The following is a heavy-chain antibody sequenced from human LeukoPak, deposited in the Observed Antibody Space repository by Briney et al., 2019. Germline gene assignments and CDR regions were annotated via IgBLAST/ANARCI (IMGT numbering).Heavy chain of an antibody. J-gene: IGHJ6*03. CDR1: GGSISTFY. Sequence: SETLSLTCTVSGGSISTFYWSWIRQAPGKGLEWIGYIYHSGHTNYNPSLKSRVTISVDTSKNQFSLKLSSVTAADTAVYYCARDLTSFGYYYMDVWGKGTTVTISS. CDR3: ARDLTSFGYYYMDV. V-gene: IGHV4-59*01. CDR2: IYHSGHT. D-gene: IGHD2-2*01.